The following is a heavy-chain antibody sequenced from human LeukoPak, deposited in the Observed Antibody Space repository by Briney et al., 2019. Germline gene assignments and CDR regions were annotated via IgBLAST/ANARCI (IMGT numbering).Heavy chain of an antibody. J-gene: IGHJ5*02. CDR2: IYTSGST. CDR3: ARHRIAVAGRGWFDP. D-gene: IGHD6-19*01. Sequence: SETLSLTCTVSGGSISSYYWSWIRQPAGKGLEWIGRIYTSGSTNYNPSLKSRVTISVDTSKNQFSLKLSSVTAADTAVYYCARHRIAVAGRGWFDPWGQGTLVTVSS. CDR1: GGSISSYY. V-gene: IGHV4-4*07.